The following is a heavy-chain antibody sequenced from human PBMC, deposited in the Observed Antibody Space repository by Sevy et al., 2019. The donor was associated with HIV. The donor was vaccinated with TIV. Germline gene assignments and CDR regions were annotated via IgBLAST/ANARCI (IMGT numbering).Heavy chain of an antibody. CDR2: IYTSGST. Sequence: SETLSLTCTVSGGSISSYYWSWIRQPAGKGLEWIGRIYTSGSTNYNPSLKSRVTMSVDTSKNQFSLKLSSVTAADTAVYYSARDGYCSGTSCPTSHYYYGMDVWGQGTTVTVSS. J-gene: IGHJ6*02. D-gene: IGHD2-2*01. CDR1: GGSISSYY. V-gene: IGHV4-4*07. CDR3: ARDGYCSGTSCPTSHYYYGMDV.